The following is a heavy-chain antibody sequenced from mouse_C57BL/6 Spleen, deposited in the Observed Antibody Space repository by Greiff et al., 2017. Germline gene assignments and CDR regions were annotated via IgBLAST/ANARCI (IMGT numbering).Heavy chain of an antibody. CDR1: GYAFSSYW. CDR3: AHSNYEDWYFYV. V-gene: IGHV1-80*01. J-gene: IGHJ1*03. CDR2: IYPGDGDT. Sequence: VKLQESGAELVKPGASVKISCKASGYAFSSYWMNWVKQRPGKGLARIGQIYPGDGDTKYNGKFKGKATLTADKSSSTAYMQLSSLTSGGSAVYFCAHSNYEDWYFYVCGTGTTVPVAS. D-gene: IGHD2-5*01.